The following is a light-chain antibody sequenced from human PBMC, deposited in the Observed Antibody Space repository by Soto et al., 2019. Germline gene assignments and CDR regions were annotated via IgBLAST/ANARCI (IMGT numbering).Light chain of an antibody. CDR2: LGS. J-gene: IGKJ1*01. V-gene: IGKV2-28*01. Sequence: DIVMTQSSLSLPVTPGEPASISCRSSQSLLHSNGYTYLDWYLQRPGQSLQLLIYLGSNRASGVPDRFSGSGSGTDFTLKISRVEAEDDGVYYCVQVLQTVWTFGQGTKVEI. CDR3: VQVLQTVWT. CDR1: QSLLHSNGYTY.